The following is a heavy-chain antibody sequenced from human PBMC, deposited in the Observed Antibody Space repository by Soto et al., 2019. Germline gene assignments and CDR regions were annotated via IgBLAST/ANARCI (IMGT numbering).Heavy chain of an antibody. CDR3: ARSGPLHYYGSSGYYYDY. J-gene: IGHJ4*02. V-gene: IGHV1-69*13. D-gene: IGHD3-22*01. CDR2: IIPIFGTA. CDR1: GGTFSSYA. Sequence: GASVKASCKASGGTFSSYAISWVRQAPGQGLEWMGGIIPIFGTANYAQKFQGRVTINADESTSTAYMELSSLRSEDTAVYYCARSGPLHYYGSSGYYYDYWGQGTLVTVSS.